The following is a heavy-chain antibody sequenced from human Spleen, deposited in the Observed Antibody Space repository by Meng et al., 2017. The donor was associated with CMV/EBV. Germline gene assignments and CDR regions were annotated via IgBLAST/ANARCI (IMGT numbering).Heavy chain of an antibody. CDR2: IKKDGSEK. CDR3: ARAEGSGSYGLGYYYGMDV. J-gene: IGHJ6*02. CDR1: GFGIGDFW. D-gene: IGHD1-26*01. Sequence: GGSLRLSCTAFGFGIGDFWMKWVRQVPGKGMEWVANIKKDGSEKYYVDSVKGRFTISRDNAKNSLYLQMNSLRAEDTALYHCARAEGSGSYGLGYYYGMDVWGQGTTVTVSS. V-gene: IGHV3-7*03.